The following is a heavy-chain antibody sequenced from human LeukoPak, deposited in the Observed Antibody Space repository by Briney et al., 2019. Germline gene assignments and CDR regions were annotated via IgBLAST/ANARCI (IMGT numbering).Heavy chain of an antibody. V-gene: IGHV6-1*01. J-gene: IGHJ5*02. D-gene: IGHD4-17*01. CDR1: GDSDSSNNAA. CDR2: TYYWSKWYH. CDR3: ARDVNGAFTRSWFDP. Sequence: SQTLPLTCAISGDSDSSNNAAWVWIRQSPSRGLEWLGRTYYWSKWYHDYAVSVKSRISFNPDTSKNQFFLQLNSVTPEDTAVYYCARDVNGAFTRSWFDPWGQGTLVSVSS.